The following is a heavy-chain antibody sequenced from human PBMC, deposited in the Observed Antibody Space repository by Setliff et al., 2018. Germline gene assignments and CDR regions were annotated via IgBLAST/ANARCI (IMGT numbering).Heavy chain of an antibody. CDR3: ARAPTVTTSLYFDY. CDR1: GYTFTNYY. CDR2: INPRAGTT. D-gene: IGHD4-17*01. V-gene: IGHV1-46*03. J-gene: IGHJ4*02. Sequence: GASVKVSCKASGYTFTNYYINWVRQAPGQGLEWMGIINPRAGTTSYAQKLQGRVTMTGDTSTNTVYMELSSLRSEDTAVYYCARAPTVTTSLYFDYWGQGTLVTVSS.